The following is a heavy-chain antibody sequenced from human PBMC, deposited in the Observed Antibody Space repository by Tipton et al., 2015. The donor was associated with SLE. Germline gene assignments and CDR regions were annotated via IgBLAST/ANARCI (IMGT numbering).Heavy chain of an antibody. D-gene: IGHD4-17*01. CDR3: AREGGYGDYNDY. J-gene: IGHJ4*02. Sequence: TLSLTCTVSGGSISSYYWSWIRQPPGKGLEWIGYIYYSGSTNYNPSLKSRVTISVDTSKNQFSLKLSSVTAADTAVYYCAREGGYGDYNDYWGQGTLVTVSS. CDR1: GGSISSYY. V-gene: IGHV4-59*13. CDR2: IYYSGST.